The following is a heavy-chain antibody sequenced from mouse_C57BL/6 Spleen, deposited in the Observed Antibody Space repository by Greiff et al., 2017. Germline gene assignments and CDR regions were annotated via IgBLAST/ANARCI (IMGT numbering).Heavy chain of an antibody. J-gene: IGHJ3*01. CDR3: ARGGSWFAY. Sequence: EVKLVESGGGLVQPGGSLSLSCAASGFTFTDYYMSWVRQPPGTALEWLGFIRNKANGYTTEYSASVKGRFTISRDNSQSILYLQMNALRAEDSATYYCARGGSWFAYWGQGTLVTVSA. D-gene: IGHD1-1*02. CDR2: IRNKANGYTT. V-gene: IGHV7-3*01. CDR1: GFTFTDYY.